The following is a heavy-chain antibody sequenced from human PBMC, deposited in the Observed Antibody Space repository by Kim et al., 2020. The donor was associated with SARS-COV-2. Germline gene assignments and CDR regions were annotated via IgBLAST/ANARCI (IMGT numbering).Heavy chain of an antibody. CDR2: IYYSGST. CDR1: GGSISSGDYY. D-gene: IGHD3-22*01. V-gene: IGHV4-30-4*01. CDR3: ARDRGSGYSRGRYYYYGMDV. J-gene: IGHJ6*02. Sequence: SETLSLTCTVSGGSISSGDYYWSWIRQPPGKGLEWIGYIYYSGSTYYNPSLKSRVTISVDTSKNQFSLKLSSVTAADTAVYYCARDRGSGYSRGRYYYYGMDVWGQGTTVTVSS.